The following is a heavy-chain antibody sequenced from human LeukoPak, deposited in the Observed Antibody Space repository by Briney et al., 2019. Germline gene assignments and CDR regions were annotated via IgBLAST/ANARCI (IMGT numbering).Heavy chain of an antibody. J-gene: IGHJ6*03. Sequence: PGGSLRLSCEASGFTFSSYIMTWVRQAPGKGLEWVSYITSSGATIYYADSVKGRFTISRDNAKNSLYLQMNSPRAEDTAVYYCARVGTSSKYYYYMDVWGKGTTVTVSS. CDR3: ARVGTSSKYYYYMDV. V-gene: IGHV3-48*04. D-gene: IGHD1-1*01. CDR1: GFTFSSYI. CDR2: ITSSGATI.